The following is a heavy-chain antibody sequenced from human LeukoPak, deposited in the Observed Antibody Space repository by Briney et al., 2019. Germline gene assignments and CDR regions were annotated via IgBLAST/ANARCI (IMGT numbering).Heavy chain of an antibody. CDR2: ISSSGSTI. CDR1: GFTLSDYY. D-gene: IGHD5-24*01. CDR3: ARTSRAGDGYNYVDY. Sequence: GGSLRLSCAASGFTLSDYYMSWIRQAPGKGLEWVSYISSSGSTIYYADSVKGRFTISRDNAKNSLYLQMNSLRAEDTAVYYCARTSRAGDGYNYVDYWGQGTLVTVSS. J-gene: IGHJ4*02. V-gene: IGHV3-11*04.